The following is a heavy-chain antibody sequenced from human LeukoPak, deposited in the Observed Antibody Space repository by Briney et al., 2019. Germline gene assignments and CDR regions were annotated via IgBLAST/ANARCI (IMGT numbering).Heavy chain of an antibody. CDR2: INPSGGST. D-gene: IGHD4-23*01. CDR1: GYSYTNYY. J-gene: IGHJ5*02. Sequence: GASVKVSCKASGYSYTNYYLYWVRQAPGQGLEWMGIINPSGGSTNYAQKFQGRVTMTTDTSTSTVYMELSSLRSEDTAVYYCARDNSVEDTAWWFDPWGQGTLVTVSS. CDR3: ARDNSVEDTAWWFDP. V-gene: IGHV1-46*01.